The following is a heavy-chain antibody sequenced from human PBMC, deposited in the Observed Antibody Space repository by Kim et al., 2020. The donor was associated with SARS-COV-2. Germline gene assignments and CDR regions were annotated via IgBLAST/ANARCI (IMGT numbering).Heavy chain of an antibody. CDR1: GGTFSSYA. Sequence: SVKVSCKASGGTFSSYAISWVRQAPGQGLEWMGGIIPIFGTANYAQKFQGRVTITADESTSTAYMELSSLRSEDTAVYYCARVGTNYYDASLPYWYFDLWGRGTLVTVSS. D-gene: IGHD3-22*01. CDR2: IIPIFGTA. J-gene: IGHJ2*01. V-gene: IGHV1-69*13. CDR3: ARVGTNYYDASLPYWYFDL.